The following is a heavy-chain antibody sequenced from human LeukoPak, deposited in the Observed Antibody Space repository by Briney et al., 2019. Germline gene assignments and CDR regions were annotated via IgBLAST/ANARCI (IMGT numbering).Heavy chain of an antibody. Sequence: GGSLRLSCAAPGFTSGSYAMSWVRPAPGKGLEWGSVISGSGPRTFYADSVKGRFTISRDNSKKTLYLQINTLRAEDTPVYYCAKHYYSGYPRPDMDVWGKGTTVTVSS. J-gene: IGHJ6*03. CDR2: ISGSGPRT. CDR3: AKHYYSGYPRPDMDV. CDR1: GFTSGSYA. V-gene: IGHV3-23*01. D-gene: IGHD3-22*01.